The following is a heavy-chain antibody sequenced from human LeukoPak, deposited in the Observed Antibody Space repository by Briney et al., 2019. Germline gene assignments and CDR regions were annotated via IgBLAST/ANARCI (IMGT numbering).Heavy chain of an antibody. D-gene: IGHD2-15*01. J-gene: IGHJ4*02. V-gene: IGHV3-48*04. Sequence: GGSLRLSCAASGFTFGPYTMNWVRQAPGKGLEWVSYISSSSDTIYYADSVKGRFTISRDNAKNSLYLQMNSLRAEDTAVYYCARIGEVVVVAAIDYWGQGTLVTVSS. CDR3: ARIGEVVVVAAIDY. CDR1: GFTFGPYT. CDR2: ISSSSDTI.